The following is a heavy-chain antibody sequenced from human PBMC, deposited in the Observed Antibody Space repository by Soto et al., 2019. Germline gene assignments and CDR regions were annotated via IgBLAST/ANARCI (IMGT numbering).Heavy chain of an antibody. V-gene: IGHV1-46*01. D-gene: IGHD2-15*01. Sequence: QVQLVQSGAEVKKPGASVKVSCKASGYTFTSYYMHWVRQAPGQGLEWMGIINPSGGSTSYAQKFQGRVTMTRDTSTSTVYMELSSLRSEDTAVYYCARGNGVVVVAAGHFDYWGQGTLVTVSS. CDR1: GYTFTSYY. J-gene: IGHJ4*02. CDR3: ARGNGVVVVAAGHFDY. CDR2: INPSGGST.